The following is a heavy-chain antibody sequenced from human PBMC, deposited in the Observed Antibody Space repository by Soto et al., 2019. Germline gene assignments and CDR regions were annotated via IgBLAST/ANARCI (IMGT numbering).Heavy chain of an antibody. D-gene: IGHD3-10*01. CDR1: GYTFTSYY. CDR2: INPSGGST. CDR3: ARFGSTNTALYYCTKEADAFDV. V-gene: IGHV1-46*03. J-gene: IGHJ3*01. Sequence: ASVKVSCKASGYTFTSYYMHWVRQAPGQGLEWMGIINPSGGSTSYAQKFQGRVTMTRDTSTSTVYMELSSLRSEDTAVYYCARFGSTNTALYYCTKEADAFDVWGQGTMVTVSS.